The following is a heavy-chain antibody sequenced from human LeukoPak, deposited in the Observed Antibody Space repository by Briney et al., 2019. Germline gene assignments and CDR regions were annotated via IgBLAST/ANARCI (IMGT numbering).Heavy chain of an antibody. D-gene: IGHD4-17*01. CDR3: GRDPNGDYVGAFEF. J-gene: IGHJ3*01. CDR2: IKGSGGGS. V-gene: IGHV3-23*01. Sequence: GGSLRLSCEASGFPFSDYAMTWVRQAPGKGLEWVSSIKGSGGGSSYADSVKGRFTMTRDDSKSTLYLQMNSLRAGDTAVYFCGRDPNGDYVGAFEFWGQGTLVTVSS. CDR1: GFPFSDYA.